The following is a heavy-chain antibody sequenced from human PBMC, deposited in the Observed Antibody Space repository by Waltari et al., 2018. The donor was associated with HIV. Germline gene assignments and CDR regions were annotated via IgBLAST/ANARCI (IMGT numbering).Heavy chain of an antibody. CDR3: ARVSAELRFLEWLLPVDY. CDR2: SSAYNGNT. CDR1: GYTFTSYG. Sequence: QVQLVQSGAEVKKPGASVKVSCKASGYTFTSYGISWVRQAPGQGLEWMGWSSAYNGNTNYAQKLQGRVTMTTDTSTSTAYMELRSLRSDDTAVYYCARVSAELRFLEWLLPVDYWGQGTLVTVSS. J-gene: IGHJ4*02. V-gene: IGHV1-18*01. D-gene: IGHD3-3*01.